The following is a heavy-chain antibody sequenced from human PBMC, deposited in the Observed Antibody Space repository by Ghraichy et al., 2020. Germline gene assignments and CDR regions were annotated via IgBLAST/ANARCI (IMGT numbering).Heavy chain of an antibody. CDR3: ANAASPTVTTFFRAPPYYFAN. V-gene: IGHV3-23*01. CDR2: VSGGGGDT. CDR1: GFAFDNFA. D-gene: IGHD4-17*01. Sequence: GGSLRLSCAASGFAFDNFAMNWVRQAPGRGLEWVSAVSGGGGDTFYADSVRGRFTISRENAKDTLYLQMQGLRAEDAAVYFCANAASPTVTTFFRAPPYYFANWGQGTLVTVSS. J-gene: IGHJ4*02.